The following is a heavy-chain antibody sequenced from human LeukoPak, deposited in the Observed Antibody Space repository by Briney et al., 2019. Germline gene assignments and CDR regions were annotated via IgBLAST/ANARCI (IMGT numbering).Heavy chain of an antibody. V-gene: IGHV3-23*01. CDR1: GFSFGSYA. Sequence: GGSLRLSCAASGFSFGSYAMSWVRQAPGKGLEWVSGLSGSGGSTYYADSVKGRFTISRDNSKNTLYLQMNSLRAEDTAVYYCAMGSTLVVPAAVLRWGQGTMVTVSS. CDR2: LSGSGGST. J-gene: IGHJ3*01. D-gene: IGHD2-2*02. CDR3: AMGSTLVVPAAVLR.